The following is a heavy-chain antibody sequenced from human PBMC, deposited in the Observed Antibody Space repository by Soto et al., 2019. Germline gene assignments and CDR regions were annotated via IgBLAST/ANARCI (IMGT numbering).Heavy chain of an antibody. J-gene: IGHJ6*02. CDR2: IFSSGTT. CDR1: GGSVSSGSYY. Sequence: SETLSLTCTVSGGSVSSGSYYWSWIRQAPGKGLEWIGYIFSSGTTYYNPSLKSRLTMSLDTSQNQFSLKLNSVTAADTAVYFCARVPSPFDFYYAMDVWVQGTTVTVSS. CDR3: ARVPSPFDFYYAMDV. V-gene: IGHV4-30-4*02. D-gene: IGHD3-16*01.